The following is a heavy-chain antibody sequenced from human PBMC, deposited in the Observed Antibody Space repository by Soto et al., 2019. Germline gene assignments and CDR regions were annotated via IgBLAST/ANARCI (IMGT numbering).Heavy chain of an antibody. J-gene: IGHJ5*02. CDR3: ARGRFGDHKGFDP. Sequence: KPSETLSLTCTVSGGSISSGDYYWSWIRQPPGKGLEWIGYIYYSGSTYYNPSLKSRVTISVDTSKNQFSLKLSSVTAADTAVYYCARGRFGDHKGFDPWGQGTLVTVSS. D-gene: IGHD3-10*01. CDR2: IYYSGST. CDR1: GGSISSGDYY. V-gene: IGHV4-30-4*01.